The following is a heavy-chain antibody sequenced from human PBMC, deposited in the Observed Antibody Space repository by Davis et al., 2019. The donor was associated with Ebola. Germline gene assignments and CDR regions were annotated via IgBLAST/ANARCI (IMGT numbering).Heavy chain of an antibody. J-gene: IGHJ4*02. D-gene: IGHD2-2*01. CDR2: IKQDGSEK. CDR1: GFTFSSYA. V-gene: IGHV3-7*03. CDR3: ARVSQRSTSPRYYFDY. Sequence: PGGSLRLSCAASGFTFSSYAMSWVRQAPGKGLEWVANIKQDGSEKYYVDSVKGRFTISRDNAKNSLYLQMNSLRAEDTAVYYCARVSQRSTSPRYYFDYWGQGTLVTVSS.